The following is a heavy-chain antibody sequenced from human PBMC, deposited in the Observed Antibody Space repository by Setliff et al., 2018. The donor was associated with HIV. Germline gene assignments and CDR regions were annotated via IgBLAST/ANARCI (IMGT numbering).Heavy chain of an antibody. D-gene: IGHD3-22*01. CDR1: GGSFNGYF. J-gene: IGHJ3*02. Sequence: SETLSLTCAVYGGSFNGYFWTWIRQPPQKRLEWVGEINHGGDTNYNPSLKSRVTISVDTSKNQFSLKLSSVTAADTAVYYCARVVDFYDAGGYYSVLDAFDIWGQGTMVTVSS. CDR3: ARVVDFYDAGGYYSVLDAFDI. CDR2: INHGGDT. V-gene: IGHV4-34*01.